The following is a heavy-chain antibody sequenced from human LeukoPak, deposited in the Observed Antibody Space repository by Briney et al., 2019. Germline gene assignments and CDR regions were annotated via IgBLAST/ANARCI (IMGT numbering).Heavy chain of an antibody. CDR3: TYSSGYRTFDY. CDR2: IYYSGST. CDR1: GGSISSYY. V-gene: IGHV4-59*08. Sequence: SETLSLTCTVSGGSISSYYWSWIRQPPGKGLEWIGYIYYSGSTNYNPSLKSRVTISVDTSKSQSSLKLSSVTAADTAVYYCTYSSGYRTFDYWGQGTLVTVSS. J-gene: IGHJ4*02. D-gene: IGHD3-22*01.